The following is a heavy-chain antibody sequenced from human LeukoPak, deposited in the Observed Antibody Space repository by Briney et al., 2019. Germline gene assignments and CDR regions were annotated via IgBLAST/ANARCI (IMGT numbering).Heavy chain of an antibody. Sequence: SETLSLTCAVYGGSFSGYYWSWIRQPPGKGVEWIGEINHRGSTNYNPSLKSRVTISVDTSKNQFSLKLSSVTAADTAVYYCARAGIAAAGPRYYYGMDVWGQGTTVTVSS. D-gene: IGHD6-13*01. CDR3: ARAGIAAAGPRYYYGMDV. J-gene: IGHJ6*02. V-gene: IGHV4-34*01. CDR2: INHRGST. CDR1: GGSFSGYY.